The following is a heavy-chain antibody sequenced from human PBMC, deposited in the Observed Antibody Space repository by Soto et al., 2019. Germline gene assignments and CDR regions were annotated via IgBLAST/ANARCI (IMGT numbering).Heavy chain of an antibody. D-gene: IGHD3-22*01. Sequence: QVQLVQSGAEVKKPGSSVKVSCKASGGTFSSYAISWVRQAPGQGLEWMGGIIPIFGTANYAQKFQGRVTITADESTSTAYMELSSLRSEDTAVYYCARDQFYYDSSGYYFNGAFDIWGQGTMVTVSS. CDR2: IIPIFGTA. J-gene: IGHJ3*02. CDR1: GGTFSSYA. CDR3: ARDQFYYDSSGYYFNGAFDI. V-gene: IGHV1-69*01.